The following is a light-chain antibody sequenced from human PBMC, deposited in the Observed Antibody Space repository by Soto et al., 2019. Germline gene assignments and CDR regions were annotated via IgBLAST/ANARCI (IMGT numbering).Light chain of an antibody. CDR2: DVD. CDR1: SSDIGGYNH. Sequence: QSVLTQPTSVSGSPGQSITISCTGVSSDIGGYNHVSWYQQHPGNVPRLIIYDVDNRPLGISNRFSGSQSGNTASLSISGLQAEDEADYYCCAYTARTTLSWVXGGGTKVTVL. J-gene: IGLJ3*02. V-gene: IGLV2-14*03. CDR3: CAYTARTTLSWV.